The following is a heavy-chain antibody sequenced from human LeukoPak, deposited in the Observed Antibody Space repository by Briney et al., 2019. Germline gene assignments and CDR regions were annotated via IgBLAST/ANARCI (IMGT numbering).Heavy chain of an antibody. CDR3: ARRAMVRGVPFDY. CDR2: IYHSGST. Sequence: PSETLSLTCTVSGYSISSGYYWGWIRQPPGKGLEWIGSIYHSGSTYYNPSLKSRVTISVDTSKNQFSLKLSSVTAADTAVYYCARRAMVRGVPFDYWGQGTLVTVSS. D-gene: IGHD3-10*01. J-gene: IGHJ4*02. CDR1: GYSISSGYY. V-gene: IGHV4-38-2*02.